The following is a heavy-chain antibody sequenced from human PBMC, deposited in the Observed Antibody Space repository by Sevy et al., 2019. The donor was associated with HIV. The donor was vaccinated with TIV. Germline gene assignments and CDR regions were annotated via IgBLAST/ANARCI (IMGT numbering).Heavy chain of an antibody. J-gene: IGHJ4*02. D-gene: IGHD2-15*01. CDR3: ARDRPIVVVVAATTIFDY. Sequence: ASMKVSCKASGYTFTSYGISWVRQAPGQGLEWMGWISAYNGNTNYAQKLQGRVTMTTDTSTSTAYMELRSLRSDDTAVYYCARDRPIVVVVAATTIFDYWGQGTLVTVSS. CDR1: GYTFTSYG. V-gene: IGHV1-18*01. CDR2: ISAYNGNT.